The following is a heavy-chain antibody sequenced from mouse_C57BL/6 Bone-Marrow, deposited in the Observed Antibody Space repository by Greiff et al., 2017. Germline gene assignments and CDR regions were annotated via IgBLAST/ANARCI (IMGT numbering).Heavy chain of an antibody. Sequence: QVQLQQPGAELVKPGASVKLSCKASGYTFTSYWMQWVKQRPGQGLEWIGEIDPSDSYTNYNQKFKGKATVTVDTSSSTAYMQLSSLPSEDSAVYYCAKGIITPVVAHFDYWGQGTTLTVSS. CDR1: GYTFTSYW. CDR2: IDPSDSYT. V-gene: IGHV1-50*01. J-gene: IGHJ2*01. CDR3: AKGIITPVVAHFDY. D-gene: IGHD1-1*01.